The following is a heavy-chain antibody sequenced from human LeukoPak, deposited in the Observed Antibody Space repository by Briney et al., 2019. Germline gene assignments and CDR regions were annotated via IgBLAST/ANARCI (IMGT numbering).Heavy chain of an antibody. J-gene: IGHJ4*02. Sequence: SETLSLTCAVYGGSFSGYYWSWIRQPPGKGLEWIGEINHSGSTNYNPSLKSQVTISVDTSKNQFSLKLSSVTAADTAVYYCARAYTYYYGSGSYYRVPDYFDYWGQGTLVTVSS. CDR1: GGSFSGYY. CDR2: INHSGST. D-gene: IGHD3-10*01. V-gene: IGHV4-34*01. CDR3: ARAYTYYYGSGSYYRVPDYFDY.